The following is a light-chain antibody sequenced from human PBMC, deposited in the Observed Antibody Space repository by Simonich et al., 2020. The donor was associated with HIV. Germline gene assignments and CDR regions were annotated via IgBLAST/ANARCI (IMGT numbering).Light chain of an antibody. V-gene: IGKV4-1*01. CDR1: QNVLSSPNNKNS. CDR3: QQYYSIPLT. Sequence: DIVMTQSPDSLAVSLGERATINCKSSQNVLSSPNNKNSLVWYQQKPGQPPKLLIYWASTRESWVPDRFSGSGAGTDFTLTISSLQAEDVAVYYCQQYYSIPLTFGGGTKVEIK. CDR2: WAS. J-gene: IGKJ4*01.